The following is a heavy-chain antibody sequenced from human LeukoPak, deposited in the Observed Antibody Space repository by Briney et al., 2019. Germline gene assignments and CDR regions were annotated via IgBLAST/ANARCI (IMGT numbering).Heavy chain of an antibody. CDR3: ARAGARAGGYYYDILTGYYYYYYYMDV. J-gene: IGHJ6*03. CDR2: IYYGGST. D-gene: IGHD3-9*01. CDR1: GGSISSHY. V-gene: IGHV4-59*11. Sequence: SETLSLTCTVSGGSISSHYWSWIRQPPGKGLEWIGYIYYGGSTNYNPSFKSRVTISVDASKNQFSLKLSSVTAADTAVYYCARAGARAGGYYYDILTGYYYYYYYMDVWGKGTTVTVSS.